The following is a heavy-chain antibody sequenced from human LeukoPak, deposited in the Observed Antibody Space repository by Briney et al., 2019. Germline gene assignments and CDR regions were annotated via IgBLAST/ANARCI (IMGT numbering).Heavy chain of an antibody. CDR2: ISSSSSYT. CDR3: ASSDIVVVTAIPSGLPYDY. J-gene: IGHJ4*02. Sequence: GGSLRLSCAASGXTFSDYYMSWIRQAPGKGLEWVSYISSSSSYTNYADSVKGRFTISRDNAKNSLYLQMNSLRAEDTAVYYCASSDIVVVTAIPSGLPYDYWGQGTLVTVSS. D-gene: IGHD2-21*02. V-gene: IGHV3-11*03. CDR1: GXTFSDYY.